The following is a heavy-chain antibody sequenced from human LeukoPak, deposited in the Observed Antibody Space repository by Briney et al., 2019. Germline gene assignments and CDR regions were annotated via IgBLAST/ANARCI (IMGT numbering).Heavy chain of an antibody. CDR1: GFSFRSYA. J-gene: IGHJ4*02. D-gene: IGHD4-17*01. V-gene: IGHV3-23*01. CDR2: ISGSGAVT. CDR3: AKGHDYGDYDLDH. Sequence: PGGSLRLSCAASGFSFRSYAMTWVRQAPGKGLEWVSNISGSGAVTYYADSVKGRCTVSRDNSKSMHFLQLSSLRAEDTAVYFCAKGHDYGDYDLDHWGQGTLVTVSS.